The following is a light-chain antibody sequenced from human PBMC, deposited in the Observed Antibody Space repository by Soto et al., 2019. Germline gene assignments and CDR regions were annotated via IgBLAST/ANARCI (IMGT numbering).Light chain of an antibody. V-gene: IGLV1-40*01. Sequence: QSVLTQPPSVSGAPGRRFTISSPGGTPNIGPAYVVHWYHQLPGTAPKLSTYGNNNRPSGVPDRFSGSKSGTSASLAITGLQAEDEADYYCQSYDSSLSGAVFGGGTKLTVL. J-gene: IGLJ3*02. CDR3: QSYDSSLSGAV. CDR2: GNN. CDR1: TPNIGPAYV.